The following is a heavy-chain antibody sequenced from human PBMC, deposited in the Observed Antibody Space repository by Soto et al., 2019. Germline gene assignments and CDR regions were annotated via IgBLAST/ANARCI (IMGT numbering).Heavy chain of an antibody. CDR3: ARSTPFDF. CDR1: GFNFSGHA. CDR2: IRSKAKNYVT. J-gene: IGHJ4*02. Sequence: GGSLRLSCAASGFNFSGHAIHWVRQASGKGLEWVGRIRSKAKNYVTAYAAPVKGRFIVSREDSKSTAYLQMNNLKTDDTAIYYCARSTPFDFWGQGVLVTVSP. D-gene: IGHD2-15*01. V-gene: IGHV3-73*01.